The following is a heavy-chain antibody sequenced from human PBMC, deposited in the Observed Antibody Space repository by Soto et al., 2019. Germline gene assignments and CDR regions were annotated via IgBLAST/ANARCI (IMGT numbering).Heavy chain of an antibody. CDR2: ISYDGGNT. J-gene: IGHJ6*02. CDR3: AKGAGDRLSLGMDV. Sequence: QVQLVESGGGWAQLGWPRSPPWPALGFGTGNNALEGAAQPPGRGLEWVAFISYDGGNTYYADSVKGGFTISRDNSKDTLFLQMTGLRREDTAVYYCAKGAGDRLSLGMDVWGQGTTVTVSS. CDR1: GFGTGNNA. D-gene: IGHD1-26*01. V-gene: IGHV3-30*18.